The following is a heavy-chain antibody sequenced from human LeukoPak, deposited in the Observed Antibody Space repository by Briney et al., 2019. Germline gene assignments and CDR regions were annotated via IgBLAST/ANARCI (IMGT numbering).Heavy chain of an antibody. J-gene: IGHJ4*02. Sequence: GGSLRLSCAVSGSTFSDYYMTWLRQAPGEGLECVAYMSGDGTVKNYADFVQGRFTISRDNAESSLYLQMNNLRADDTAIYYCARDLEFGFGKYYFDYWGQGALVTVSS. CDR2: MSGDGTVK. V-gene: IGHV3-11*01. CDR3: ARDLEFGFGKYYFDY. D-gene: IGHD3-10*01. CDR1: GSTFSDYY.